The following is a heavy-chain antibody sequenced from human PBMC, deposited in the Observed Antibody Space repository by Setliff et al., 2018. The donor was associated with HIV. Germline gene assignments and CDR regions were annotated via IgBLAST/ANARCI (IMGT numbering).Heavy chain of an antibody. J-gene: IGHJ5*02. Sequence: PGGSLRLSCAASGFTFDSYGMHWVRKAPGKGLEWVAFIRYDGSNKYYADSVKGRFTISRDNAKKSLYLQMNSLRAEDTALYYCARTVYTIGWQDNWFDPWGQGTLVTVSS. V-gene: IGHV3-33*08. D-gene: IGHD6-19*01. CDR2: IRYDGSNK. CDR3: ARTVYTIGWQDNWFDP. CDR1: GFTFDSYG.